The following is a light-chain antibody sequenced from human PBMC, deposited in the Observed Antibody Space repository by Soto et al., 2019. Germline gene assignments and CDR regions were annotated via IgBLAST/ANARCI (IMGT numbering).Light chain of an antibody. CDR2: GAS. CDR1: QSVSSSY. J-gene: IGKJ5*01. CDR3: QQYGSSPIT. V-gene: IGKV3-20*01. Sequence: EMVLTQSPGTLSLSPGERATLSCRASQSVSSSYLAWYHQKPGQAPRLLIYGASSRATGIPDRFSGTGFGTDFTLTISRLEPEDFAVYYCQQYGSSPITFGQGTRLEI.